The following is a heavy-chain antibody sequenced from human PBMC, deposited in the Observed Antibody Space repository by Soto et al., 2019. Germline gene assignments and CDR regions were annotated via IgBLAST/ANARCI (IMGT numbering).Heavy chain of an antibody. CDR2: MNPNSGNT. J-gene: IGHJ5*02. V-gene: IGHV1-8*01. CDR3: AREYQNYDILTGYYPLNWFDP. Sequence: ASVKVSCKASGYTFTSYDINWVRQATGQGLEWMGWMNPNSGNTGYAQKFQGRVTMTRNTSISTAYMELSSLRSDDTAVYYCAREYQNYDILTGYYPLNWFDPWGQGTLVTVSS. CDR1: GYTFTSYD. D-gene: IGHD3-9*01.